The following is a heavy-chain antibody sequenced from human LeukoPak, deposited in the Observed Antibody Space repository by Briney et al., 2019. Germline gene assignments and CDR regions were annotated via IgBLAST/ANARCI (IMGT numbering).Heavy chain of an antibody. CDR3: ASLKSSYYFDY. CDR2: IHYSGTT. V-gene: IGHV4-59*01. J-gene: IGHJ4*02. D-gene: IGHD3-22*01. Sequence: SETLSLTCTFSGDSITTYYWSWIRQPPGKGLEWIGYIHYSGTTNYNPSLKSRVSISVDTSKNQFSLKLSSVTAADTAVYYCASLKSSYYFDYWGQGTLVPVSS. CDR1: GDSITTYY.